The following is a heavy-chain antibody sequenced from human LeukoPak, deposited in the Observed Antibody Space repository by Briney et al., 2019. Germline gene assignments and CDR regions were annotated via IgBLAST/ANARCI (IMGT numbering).Heavy chain of an antibody. V-gene: IGHV3-30-3*01. J-gene: IGHJ3*02. CDR2: ISDDGTNR. CDR1: GFTFSSYP. Sequence: GGSLRLSCEASGFTFSSYPMDWVRQAPGKGLEWVAIISDDGTNRYYADSVKGRFTISRDDSNNTVYLQMNSLRVDDTAIYFCARGRFFDIWGQGTMVTVSS. CDR3: ARGRFFDI.